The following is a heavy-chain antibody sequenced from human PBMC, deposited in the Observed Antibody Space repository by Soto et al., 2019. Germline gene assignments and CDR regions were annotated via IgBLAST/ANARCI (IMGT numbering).Heavy chain of an antibody. D-gene: IGHD4-17*01. J-gene: IGHJ3*02. Sequence: QVQLQESGPGLVKPSETLSLTCTVSGGSISSYYWSWIRQPPGKGLEWIGYMYYSGSTNYNPSLKSRVTISVDTSKTQFSLKLSSVTAADTAVYYCTRRYGYAFDIWGQGTMVTVSS. CDR3: TRRYGYAFDI. CDR2: MYYSGST. V-gene: IGHV4-59*01. CDR1: GGSISSYY.